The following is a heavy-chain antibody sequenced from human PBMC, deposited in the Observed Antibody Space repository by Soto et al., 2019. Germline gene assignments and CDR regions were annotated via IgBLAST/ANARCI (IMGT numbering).Heavy chain of an antibody. Sequence: GGSLRLSCTASGFTFGDYAMSWFRQAPGKGLEWVGFIRSKAYGGTTEYAASVKGRFTISRDDSKSIAYLQMNSLKTEDTAVYYCTRGGYDVVVPAAIGYWGQGTLVTVSS. D-gene: IGHD2-2*01. CDR1: GFTFGDYA. CDR3: TRGGYDVVVPAAIGY. J-gene: IGHJ4*02. V-gene: IGHV3-49*03. CDR2: IRSKAYGGTT.